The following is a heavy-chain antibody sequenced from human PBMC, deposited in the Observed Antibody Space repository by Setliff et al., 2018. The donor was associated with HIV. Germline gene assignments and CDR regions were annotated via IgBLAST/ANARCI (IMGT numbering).Heavy chain of an antibody. CDR2: INQDGSEK. Sequence: GASVKVSCAASEFTLSRYAMSWVRQAPGKGLEWVDNINQDGSEKNYVDSVKGRFIISRDNAKNSLYLQMNSLRVEDTAIYYCARVDGGGNWFYYYYYYLDVWGNGTTVTVSS. CDR1: EFTLSRYA. CDR3: ARVDGGGNWFYYYYYYLDV. J-gene: IGHJ6*03. D-gene: IGHD1-1*01. V-gene: IGHV3-7*03.